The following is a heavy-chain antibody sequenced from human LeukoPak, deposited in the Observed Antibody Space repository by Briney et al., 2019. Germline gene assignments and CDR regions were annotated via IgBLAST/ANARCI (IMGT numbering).Heavy chain of an antibody. CDR1: GFTFSSYW. J-gene: IGHJ4*02. CDR3: ASLSYGRLYCYFDY. CDR2: IKQDGSEN. V-gene: IGHV3-7*01. D-gene: IGHD2-8*02. Sequence: GGSLRLSCAASGFTFSSYWMSWVRQAPGKGLEWVANIKQDGSENSYVDSVKGRFTISRDNAKNSLYLQMNSLRAEDTAVYYCASLSYGRLYCYFDYWGQGTLVTVSS.